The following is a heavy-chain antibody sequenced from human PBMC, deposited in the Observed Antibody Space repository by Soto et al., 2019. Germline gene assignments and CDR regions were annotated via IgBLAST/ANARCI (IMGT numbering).Heavy chain of an antibody. V-gene: IGHV3-23*01. CDR3: AKEHRSSWYWFDP. J-gene: IGHJ5*02. CDR2: ISDSGGST. Sequence: EVQLLESGGGLVQPGGSLRLSCAASGFTFTNYGMTWVRQAPGKGLEWVSAISDSGGSTYYADSVKGRFTISRDNSKNTRYLQMNSLRAEDTAVYYWAKEHRSSWYWFDPWGQGTLVTVSS. CDR1: GFTFTNYG. D-gene: IGHD6-13*01.